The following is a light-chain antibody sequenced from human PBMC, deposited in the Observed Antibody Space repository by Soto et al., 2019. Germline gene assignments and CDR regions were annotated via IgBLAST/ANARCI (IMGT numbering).Light chain of an antibody. Sequence: DIQMTQSPSSVSASVGDRVTISCLASQGISSWLAWYPQTPGEAPKLLIYDASALPRGVPSRLSGSGSGTEFTLTIASLQPDDFATYYGQQSETFSGTFGPGTKVDIK. CDR3: QQSETFSGT. V-gene: IGKV1-12*01. CDR2: DAS. J-gene: IGKJ1*01. CDR1: QGISSW.